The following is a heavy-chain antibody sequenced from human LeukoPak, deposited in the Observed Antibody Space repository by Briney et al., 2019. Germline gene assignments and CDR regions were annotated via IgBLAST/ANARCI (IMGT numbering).Heavy chain of an antibody. CDR3: AKGTYFYDSSGYLSDY. V-gene: IGHV3-23*01. Sequence: GGSLRLSCAASGFTFSNHAMSWVRQAPGKGLEWVSGISVSGGSTHYADSVKGRLTISRDNSKNTLYLQMSSLRAEDTAVYYCAKGTYFYDSSGYLSDYWGQGTLVTVSS. D-gene: IGHD3-22*01. CDR2: ISVSGGST. J-gene: IGHJ4*02. CDR1: GFTFSNHA.